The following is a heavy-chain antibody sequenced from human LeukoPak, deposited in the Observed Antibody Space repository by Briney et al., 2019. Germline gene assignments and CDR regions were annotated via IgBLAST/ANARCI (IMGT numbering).Heavy chain of an antibody. V-gene: IGHV3-7*01. CDR1: GFTFSNNW. CDR2: VKKDESEK. D-gene: IGHD3-3*01. Sequence: GGSLRLSCAASGFTFSNNWMTWVRQAPGKGLEWVASVKKDESEKYYVDSVKGRFTISRDNAKNSLYLQMNSLGVEDTAVYYCARYYDFWSGTTLFDYWGQGTLVTVSS. J-gene: IGHJ4*02. CDR3: ARYYDFWSGTTLFDY.